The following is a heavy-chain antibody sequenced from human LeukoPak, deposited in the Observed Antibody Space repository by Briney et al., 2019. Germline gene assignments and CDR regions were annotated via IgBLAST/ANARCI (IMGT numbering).Heavy chain of an antibody. CDR3: ARGGYIAVADDFDY. V-gene: IGHV1-3*01. D-gene: IGHD6-19*01. J-gene: IGHJ4*02. Sequence: KFQGRVTITRDTSASTAHMELSRLRSDDTAVYYCARGGYIAVADDFDYWGQGTLVTVSS.